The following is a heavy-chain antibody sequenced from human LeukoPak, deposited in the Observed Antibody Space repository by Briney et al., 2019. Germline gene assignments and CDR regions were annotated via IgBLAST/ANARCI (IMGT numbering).Heavy chain of an antibody. V-gene: IGHV3-30*02. Sequence: GGSLRLSCAASGFTFSSYGMHWVRQAPGKGLEWVAFIRYVGSNKYYADSVKGRFTISRDNSKNTLYLQMNSLRAEDTAVYYCAKASSSPLPFDYWGQGTLVTVSS. CDR1: GFTFSSYG. D-gene: IGHD6-13*01. CDR3: AKASSSPLPFDY. J-gene: IGHJ4*02. CDR2: IRYVGSNK.